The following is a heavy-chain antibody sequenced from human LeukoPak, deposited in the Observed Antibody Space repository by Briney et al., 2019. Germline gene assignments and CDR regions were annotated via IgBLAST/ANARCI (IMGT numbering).Heavy chain of an antibody. D-gene: IGHD3-3*01. Sequence: SETLSLTCTVSGGSISSYYWSWIRQPPGKGLEWIGYIYYSGSTNYNPSLKSRVTISVDTSKNQFSLKLSSVTAAETAVYYCARKRGITSGYNWFDPWGQGTLVTVSS. V-gene: IGHV4-59*08. CDR2: IYYSGST. CDR1: GGSISSYY. J-gene: IGHJ5*02. CDR3: ARKRGITSGYNWFDP.